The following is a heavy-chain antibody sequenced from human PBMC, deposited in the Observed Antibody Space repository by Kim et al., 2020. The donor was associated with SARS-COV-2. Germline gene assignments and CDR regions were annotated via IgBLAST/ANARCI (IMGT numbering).Heavy chain of an antibody. CDR3: ARDGGSGSYYLYYFDY. D-gene: IGHD1-26*01. CDR1: GFTFSSYS. J-gene: IGHJ4*02. CDR2: ISSSSSYI. Sequence: GGSLRLSCAASGFTFSSYSMNWVRQAPGKGLEWVSSISSSSSYIYYADSVKGRFTISRDNAKNSLYLQMNSLRADDTAVYYCARDGGSGSYYLYYFDYWGRGTLVTVSS. V-gene: IGHV3-21*01.